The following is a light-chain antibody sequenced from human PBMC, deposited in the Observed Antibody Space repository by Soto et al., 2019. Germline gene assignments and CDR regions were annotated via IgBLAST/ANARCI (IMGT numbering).Light chain of an antibody. CDR1: SSNIGSNT. CDR3: AAWVDRLNGRV. CDR2: NNN. V-gene: IGLV1-44*01. Sequence: QSVLTQPPSASGTPGQRVTISCSGSSSNIGSNTVNWYQQLPGTAPKLLIYNNNQRPSGVPDRVSGSKSGPSASLAISGLQSEDEADYYCAAWVDRLNGRVFGTGTKVTVL. J-gene: IGLJ1*01.